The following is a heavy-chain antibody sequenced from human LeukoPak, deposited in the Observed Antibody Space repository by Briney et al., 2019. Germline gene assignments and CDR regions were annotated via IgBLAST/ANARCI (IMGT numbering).Heavy chain of an antibody. Sequence: SETLSLTCTVSPDSTTSNFWSWVRQPPGKGLEWIGEIHRSGSTNYNPSLQSRVTISIGRSKNQIALELSSVTAADTAVYYCAREIVGGFNPGAYWGQGTLVTVSS. CDR3: AREIVGGFNPGAY. CDR1: PDSTTSNF. V-gene: IGHV4-4*02. CDR2: IHRSGST. D-gene: IGHD1-14*01. J-gene: IGHJ4*02.